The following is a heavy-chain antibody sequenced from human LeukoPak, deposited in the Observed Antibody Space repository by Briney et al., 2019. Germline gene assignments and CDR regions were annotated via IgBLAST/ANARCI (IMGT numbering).Heavy chain of an antibody. V-gene: IGHV4-59*01. J-gene: IGHJ5*02. CDR1: GGSISSYY. CDR3: ARSTAGGWFDP. D-gene: IGHD2-8*02. Sequence: PSETLSLTCTVSGGSISSYYWSWIRQPPGKGLEWIGYIYYSGSTNYNPSLKRRVTISVDTSKNQFSLKLSSVTAADTAVYYCARSTAGGWFDPWGQGTLVTVSS. CDR2: IYYSGST.